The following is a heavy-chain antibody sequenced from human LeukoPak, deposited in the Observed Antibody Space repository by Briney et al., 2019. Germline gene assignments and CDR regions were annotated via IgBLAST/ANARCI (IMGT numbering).Heavy chain of an antibody. J-gene: IGHJ6*02. D-gene: IGHD2-2*01. Sequence: GESLRLSCAASGFIFSNYAMHWVRQAPDKGLEWVALISYDGSDKYHADSVKGRFTISRDNSKNTLYLQMNSLRAEDTAVYYCAKTHPDIVVVPASQYYYYYGMDVWGQGTTVTVSS. CDR3: AKTHPDIVVVPASQYYYYYGMDV. CDR2: ISYDGSDK. V-gene: IGHV3-30*18. CDR1: GFIFSNYA.